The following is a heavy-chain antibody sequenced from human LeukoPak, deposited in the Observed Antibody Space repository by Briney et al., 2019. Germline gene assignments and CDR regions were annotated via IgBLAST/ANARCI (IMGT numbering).Heavy chain of an antibody. D-gene: IGHD2-15*01. Sequence: SETLSLTCAVSGYSISSGYYWGWIRQPPGKGLEWIGSIYHSGSTYYNPSLKSRVTISVDTSKNQFSLKLSSVTAADTAVYYCAGTKDIVVEVGWFDPWGQGTLVTVSS. V-gene: IGHV4-38-2*01. CDR1: GYSISSGYY. J-gene: IGHJ5*02. CDR2: IYHSGST. CDR3: AGTKDIVVEVGWFDP.